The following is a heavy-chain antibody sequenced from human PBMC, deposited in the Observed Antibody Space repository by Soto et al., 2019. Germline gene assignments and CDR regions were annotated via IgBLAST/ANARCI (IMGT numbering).Heavy chain of an antibody. CDR3: ARVPHTFYXFLSGPSSAFYYYVMDV. CDR1: GYGFTSYW. D-gene: IGHD3-3*01. J-gene: IGHJ6*02. V-gene: IGHV5-10-1*01. CDR2: IDPSDSST. Sequence: PGESLKISCEGSGYGFTSYWITWVRQMPGKGLEWMGRIDPSDSSTKYSPSFQGHVSISADKSLSTAFLQWSRLSASDTAVYYCARVPHTFYXFLSGPSSAFYYYVMDVWGQGTTVTVSS.